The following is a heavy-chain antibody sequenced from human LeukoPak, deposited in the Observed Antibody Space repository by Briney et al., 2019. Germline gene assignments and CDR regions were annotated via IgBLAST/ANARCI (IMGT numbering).Heavy chain of an antibody. V-gene: IGHV3-11*01. CDR3: AGAYDILTGYDFDY. Sequence: GRSLRLACAAAGFTFSDYYMSSIRQDPGEGLGLVSYISSSGSTIYYADSVKGRFTISRDNAKNSLYLQMNSLRAEDTAVYYCAGAYDILTGYDFDYWGQGTLVTVSS. CDR1: GFTFSDYY. CDR2: ISSSGSTI. D-gene: IGHD3-9*01. J-gene: IGHJ4*02.